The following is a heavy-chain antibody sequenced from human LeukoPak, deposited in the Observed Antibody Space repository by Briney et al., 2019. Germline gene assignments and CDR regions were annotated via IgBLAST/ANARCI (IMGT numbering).Heavy chain of an antibody. J-gene: IGHJ3*02. CDR3: ARGFGSGSYYNVVCAFDI. CDR1: GGSFSGYY. D-gene: IGHD3-10*01. CDR2: INHPGSP. V-gene: IGHV4-34*01. Sequence: PETLSLTCAVYGGSFSGYYCCWIRQPTGTGLAWIGEINHPGSPHSNQSLKGRVTLSLDTSKHSLSLKLRSLTAVDTAVYYCARGFGSGSYYNVVCAFDIWGQGTMVTVSS.